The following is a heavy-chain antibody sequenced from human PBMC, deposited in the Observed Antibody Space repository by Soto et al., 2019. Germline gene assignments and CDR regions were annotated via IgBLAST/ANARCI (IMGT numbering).Heavy chain of an antibody. D-gene: IGHD3-9*01. V-gene: IGHV3-9*01. Sequence: GGSLRLSCAASGFTFDDYAMNWVRQAPGKGLEWVSGISWNSGSIGYADSVKGRFTISRDNAKNSLYLQMNSLRAEDTALYYCAKDSNDILTGSFSFWGQGTLVTVSS. CDR2: ISWNSGSI. CDR1: GFTFDDYA. CDR3: AKDSNDILTGSFSF. J-gene: IGHJ4*02.